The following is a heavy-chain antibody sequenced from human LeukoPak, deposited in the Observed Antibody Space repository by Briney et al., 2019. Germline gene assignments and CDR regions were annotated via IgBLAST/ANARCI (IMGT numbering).Heavy chain of an antibody. D-gene: IGHD1-26*01. J-gene: IGHJ3*02. V-gene: IGHV3-33*06. CDR1: GFIFSTYG. CDR3: AKDHSGNCPEAFDI. Sequence: GGSLRLSCAASGFIFSTYGMHWVRQTPGKGLEWVAVIWYDGSNKYYADSVKGRFTISRDNSKNTLYLQMDSLRAEDTAVYYCAKDHSGNCPEAFDIWGQGTMVTVSS. CDR2: IWYDGSNK.